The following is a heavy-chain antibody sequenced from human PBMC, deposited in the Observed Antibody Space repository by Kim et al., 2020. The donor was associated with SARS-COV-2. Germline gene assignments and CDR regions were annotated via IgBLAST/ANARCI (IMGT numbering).Heavy chain of an antibody. V-gene: IGHV3-53*01. CDR3: AYESSGWSFDY. J-gene: IGHJ4*02. D-gene: IGHD6-19*01. Sequence: HADTVKGRCTISRVHSKHTMYLQMNSLGAEDTAVYYCAYESSGWSFDYWGQGTLVTVSS.